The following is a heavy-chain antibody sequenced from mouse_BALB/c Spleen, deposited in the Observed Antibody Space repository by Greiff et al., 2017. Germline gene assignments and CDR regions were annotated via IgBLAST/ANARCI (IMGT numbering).Heavy chain of an antibody. CDR2: INPSSGYT. CDR3: ARSHYGFDY. J-gene: IGHJ2*01. Sequence: QVQLKQSAAELARPGASVKMSCKASGYTFTSYTMHWVKQRPGQGLEWIGYINPSSGYTEYNQKFKDKTTLTADKSSSTAYMQLSSLTSEDSAVYYCARSHYGFDYWGQGTTLTVSS. V-gene: IGHV1-4*02. CDR1: GYTFTSYT. D-gene: IGHD1-1*02.